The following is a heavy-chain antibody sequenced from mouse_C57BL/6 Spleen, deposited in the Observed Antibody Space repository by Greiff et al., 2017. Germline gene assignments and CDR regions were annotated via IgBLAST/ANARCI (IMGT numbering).Heavy chain of an antibody. D-gene: IGHD3-2*02. J-gene: IGHJ4*01. CDR1: GYTFTSYW. CDR2: IHPNSGST. Sequence: QVQLQQPGAELVKPGASVKLSCKASGYTFTSYWMHWVKQRPGQGLEWIGMIHPNSGSTNYNEKFKSKATLTVDKSSSTAYMQLSSLTSEDSAVYYCAASSGSLYAMDYWGQGTSVTVSS. CDR3: AASSGSLYAMDY. V-gene: IGHV1-64*01.